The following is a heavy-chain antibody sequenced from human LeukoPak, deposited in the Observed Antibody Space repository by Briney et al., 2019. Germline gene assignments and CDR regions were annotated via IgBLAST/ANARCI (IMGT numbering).Heavy chain of an antibody. D-gene: IGHD1-14*01. CDR1: GFTFSDYY. V-gene: IGHV3-11*04. J-gene: IGHJ4*02. CDR3: ATETNGRHYDY. CDR2: ISSSGSTI. Sequence: PGGSLRLSCAASGFTFSDYYMSCIRQAPGKGLEWVSYISSSGSTIYYADSVKGRFTISRDNAQNSLYLQVNSLRAEDTAVYYCATETNGRHYDYWGQGTLLTVSS.